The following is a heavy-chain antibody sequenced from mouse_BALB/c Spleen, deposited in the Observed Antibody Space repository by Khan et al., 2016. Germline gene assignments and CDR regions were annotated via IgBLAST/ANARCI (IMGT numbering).Heavy chain of an antibody. CDR2: IDPENGDT. CDR3: NAIYYGSDVYFDY. D-gene: IGHD1-1*01. J-gene: IGHJ2*01. Sequence: VQLQQSGAELVRSGASVKLSCTASVFNIKDYYMHWVKQRPEQGLEWIGWIDPENGDTEYAPKFQGKATMTADTSSNAAYLHFSSMTSEASAVYYCNAIYYGSDVYFDYWGQGTTLTVSS. V-gene: IGHV14-4*02. CDR1: VFNIKDYY.